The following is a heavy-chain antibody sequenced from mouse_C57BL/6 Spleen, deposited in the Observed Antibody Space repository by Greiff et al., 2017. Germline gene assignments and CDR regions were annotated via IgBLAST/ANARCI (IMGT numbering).Heavy chain of an antibody. CDR1: GYTFTSYW. J-gene: IGHJ4*01. CDR2: IDPSDSYT. D-gene: IGHD1-1*01. Sequence: VQLQQPGAELVMPGASVKLSCKASGYTFTSYWLHWVKQRPGQGLEWIGEIDPSDSYTNYNQKFKGKSTLTVDKSSSTAYMQLSSLTSEDSAVYYCARSYGSPYYYAMDYWGQGTSVTVSS. V-gene: IGHV1-69*01. CDR3: ARSYGSPYYYAMDY.